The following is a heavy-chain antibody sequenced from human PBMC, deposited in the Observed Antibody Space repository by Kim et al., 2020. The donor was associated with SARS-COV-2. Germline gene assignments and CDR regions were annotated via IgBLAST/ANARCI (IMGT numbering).Heavy chain of an antibody. CDR2: IDPSDYYP. Sequence: GESLKISCKCSGYSFTSYWISWVRQMPGKGLEWMGRIDPSDYYPIYSTFFQGHVTISADKSISTAYPQWSSLKASDTAMYYCARPYSSSWSDAFDNWCQGKMVAVAS. J-gene: IGHJ3*02. CDR3: ARPYSSSWSDAFDN. D-gene: IGHD6-13*01. CDR1: GYSFTSYW. V-gene: IGHV5-10-1*01.